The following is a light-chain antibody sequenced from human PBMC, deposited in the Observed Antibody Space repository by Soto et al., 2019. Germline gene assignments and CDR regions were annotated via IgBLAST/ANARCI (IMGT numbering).Light chain of an antibody. CDR3: QQYNSYST. V-gene: IGKV1-5*03. J-gene: IGKJ1*01. CDR1: QSISSW. CDR2: KAS. Sequence: DIQLTQSPSTLSAPVGDRVTITCRASQSISSWLAWYQQKPGKAPKLLIYKASSLESGVPSRFSGSGSGTEFTLTIRSLRPDDFATYYCQQYNSYSTFGQGTKVDIK.